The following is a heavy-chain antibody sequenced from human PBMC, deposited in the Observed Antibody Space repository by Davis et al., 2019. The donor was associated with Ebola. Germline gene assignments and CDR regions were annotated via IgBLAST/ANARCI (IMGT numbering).Heavy chain of an antibody. Sequence: GGSLRLSCAASGFTFSSYAMHWVRQSPGKGLEWVGVISYDGSNKYYADSVKGRFTISRDNSKNTLYLQMNSLRAEDTAVYYCARDTFGAVAGIFDYWGQGTLVTVSS. D-gene: IGHD3-16*01. CDR3: ARDTFGAVAGIFDY. CDR2: ISYDGSNK. CDR1: GFTFSSYA. V-gene: IGHV3-30-3*01. J-gene: IGHJ4*02.